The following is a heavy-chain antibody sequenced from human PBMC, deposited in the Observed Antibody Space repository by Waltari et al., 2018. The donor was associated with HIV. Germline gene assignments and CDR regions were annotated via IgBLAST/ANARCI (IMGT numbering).Heavy chain of an antibody. J-gene: IGHJ6*02. CDR3: ARVNTMVQGVRVYYYGMDV. D-gene: IGHD3-10*01. CDR1: GFTFSNFS. V-gene: IGHV3-21*01. Sequence: EVQLVESGGGLVKPGGSLRLSCAASGFTFSNFSMNWVRQAPGKGMKWVSSISSGSSYIYYADSVKGRFTSSRDNAKNSLYLQMNSLRVEDTAVYYCARVNTMVQGVRVYYYGMDVWGQGTTVTVSS. CDR2: ISSGSSYI.